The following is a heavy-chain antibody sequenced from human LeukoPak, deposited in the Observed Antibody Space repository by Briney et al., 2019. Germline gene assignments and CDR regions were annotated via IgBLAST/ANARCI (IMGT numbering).Heavy chain of an antibody. CDR2: INQVSSHI. D-gene: IGHD3-9*01. CDR3: AREDYDILTGYPHFDY. Sequence: GGSLRLSCAASGFSFSSSATNWVRQAPGKGLGWVSSINQVSSHIYYADSVRGRFTISRDNAKNSVYLQMDSLRAEDTAVYYCAREDYDILTGYPHFDYWGQGTLVTVSS. J-gene: IGHJ4*02. CDR1: GFSFSSSA. V-gene: IGHV3-21*01.